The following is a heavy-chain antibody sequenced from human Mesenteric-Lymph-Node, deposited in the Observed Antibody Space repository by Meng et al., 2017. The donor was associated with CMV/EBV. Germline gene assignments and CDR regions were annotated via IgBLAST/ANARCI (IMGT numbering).Heavy chain of an antibody. J-gene: IGHJ4*02. Sequence: SETLSLTCTVSGGSISSGDYYWSWIRQPPGKGLEWIGYIYYSGSTYYNPSLKSRVTMSIDTSENQFSLRLSSVTAADTAVYYCVRDDYTNLGFDYWGQGTLVTVSS. V-gene: IGHV4-30-4*08. CDR1: GGSISSGDYY. CDR2: IYYSGST. D-gene: IGHD3-16*01. CDR3: VRDDYTNLGFDY.